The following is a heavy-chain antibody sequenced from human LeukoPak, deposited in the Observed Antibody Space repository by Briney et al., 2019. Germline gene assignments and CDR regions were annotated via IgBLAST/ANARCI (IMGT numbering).Heavy chain of an antibody. D-gene: IGHD2-2*01. Sequence: GGSLRLSCAASGFTFSSYSMNWVRQAPGKGLEWVSSISSSSSYIYYADSVKGRFTISRDNAKNSLYLQMNSLRAEDMAVYYCARDGGVVVVPAANFDYWGQGTLVTVSS. CDR2: ISSSSSYI. CDR1: GFTFSSYS. J-gene: IGHJ4*02. CDR3: ARDGGVVVVPAANFDY. V-gene: IGHV3-21*01.